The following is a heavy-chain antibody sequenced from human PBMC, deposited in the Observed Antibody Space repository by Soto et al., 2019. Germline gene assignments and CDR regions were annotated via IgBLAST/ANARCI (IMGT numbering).Heavy chain of an antibody. D-gene: IGHD1-26*01. Sequence: QVQLQESGPGLVKPSDTQSLTFAVSGYYISSSNWWGWIRQPPGKGLEWIGYIYYSGTTYYNPSLKRRVTMSVDTSKIQFYLNLTSVTAVDTAVYYCSRREIEGPIDYWGQGTLCTVSS. CDR2: IYYSGTT. CDR3: SRREIEGPIDY. J-gene: IGHJ4*02. V-gene: IGHV4-28*01. CDR1: GYYISSSNW.